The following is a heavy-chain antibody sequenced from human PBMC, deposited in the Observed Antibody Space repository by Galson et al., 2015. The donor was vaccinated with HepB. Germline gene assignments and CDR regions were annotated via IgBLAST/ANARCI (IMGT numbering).Heavy chain of an antibody. D-gene: IGHD2-21*02. Sequence: RETPAQTLTLTCAFSGFSLCASVVGMGWIRPPPGKALEGLAPFYSDDDEGSSPSLKSRTTITKDASKNQVGHTMTNMDPVDNATDYCAHRQKDTGGDRYDYWGQGTLVTVSS. J-gene: IGHJ4*02. CDR3: AHRQKDTGGDRYDY. V-gene: IGHV2-5*02. CDR2: FYSDDDE. CDR1: GFSLCASVVG.